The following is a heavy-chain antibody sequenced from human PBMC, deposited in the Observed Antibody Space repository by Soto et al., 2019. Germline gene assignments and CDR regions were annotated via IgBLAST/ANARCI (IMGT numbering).Heavy chain of an antibody. V-gene: IGHV3-30-3*01. J-gene: IGHJ6*02. CDR3: ARGGLYYYDSSGYYSPPYGMDV. Sequence: GGSLRLSCAASGFTFSSYAMHWVRQAPGKGLEWVAVISYDGSNKYYADSVKGRFTISRDNSKNTLYLQMNSLRAEDTAVYYCARGGLYYYDSSGYYSPPYGMDVWAKGPRSPSP. CDR1: GFTFSSYA. CDR2: ISYDGSNK. D-gene: IGHD3-22*01.